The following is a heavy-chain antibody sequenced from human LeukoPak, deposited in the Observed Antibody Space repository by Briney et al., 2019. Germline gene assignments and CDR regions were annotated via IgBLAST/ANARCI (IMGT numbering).Heavy chain of an antibody. V-gene: IGHV4-4*02. D-gene: IGHD1-1*01. J-gene: IGHJ4*02. CDR2: IYHSGST. CDR1: GGSISSSNW. CDR3: AILRTASSFDF. Sequence: PSGTLSLTCAVSGGSISSSNWWSWVRQPPGKGLEWIGEIYHSGSTNYNPSLKSRVTISVDTSKNQFSLKLSSVTPEDTAIYYCAILRTASSFDFWGQGTLVTVSS.